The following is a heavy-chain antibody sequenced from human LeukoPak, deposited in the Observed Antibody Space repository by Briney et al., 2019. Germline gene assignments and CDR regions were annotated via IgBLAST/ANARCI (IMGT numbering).Heavy chain of an antibody. V-gene: IGHV3-7*01. D-gene: IGHD3-16*01. Sequence: GGSLRLSCAASGFTFSSCAMSWVRQAPGKGLEWVANIKQDGTEKYYVDSVKGRFTISRDNAKNSLYLQMNSLRAEDTAVYYCARGGGNWGQGTLVTVSS. CDR2: IKQDGTEK. CDR3: ARGGGN. CDR1: GFTFSSCA. J-gene: IGHJ4*02.